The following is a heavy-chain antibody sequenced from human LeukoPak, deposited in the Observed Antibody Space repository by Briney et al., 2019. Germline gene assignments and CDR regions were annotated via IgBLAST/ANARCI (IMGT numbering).Heavy chain of an antibody. J-gene: IGHJ4*02. CDR2: ISGSGGST. Sequence: GGSLRLSCAASGFTFSSYAMSWVRQAPGKGLEWVSAISGSGGSTYYADSVKGRFTISRDNSKNTLYLQMNSLRAEDTAVYYCAKDPNTILRYFDWSFDYWGQGTLVTVSS. D-gene: IGHD3-9*01. CDR3: AKDPNTILRYFDWSFDY. V-gene: IGHV3-23*01. CDR1: GFTFSSYA.